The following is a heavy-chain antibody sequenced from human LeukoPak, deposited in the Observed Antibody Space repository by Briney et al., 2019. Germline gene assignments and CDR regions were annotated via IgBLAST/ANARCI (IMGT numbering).Heavy chain of an antibody. J-gene: IGHJ4*02. Sequence: SVKVSCKASGGTFSSYAISWVRQAPGQGLEWMGRIIPILGIANYAQKFQGRVTITADKSTSTAYMELSSLRSEDTAVYYCARSSMVRGVIHKSDDYWGQGTLVTVSS. CDR1: GGTFSSYA. CDR3: ARSSMVRGVIHKSDDY. D-gene: IGHD3-10*01. V-gene: IGHV1-69*04. CDR2: IIPILGIA.